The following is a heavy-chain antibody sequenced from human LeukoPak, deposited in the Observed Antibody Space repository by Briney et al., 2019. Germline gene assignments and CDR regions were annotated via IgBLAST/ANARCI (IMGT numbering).Heavy chain of an antibody. J-gene: IGHJ6*02. Sequence: WETLCLTCTVSGGSISSYYWSWIRQPAGKGLEWIGRIYTSGSTNYNPSLKSRVTMSVDTSKNQFSLKLSSVTAADTAVYYCARVNYALGGMDVWGQGTTVTVSS. D-gene: IGHD1-7*01. CDR1: GGSISSYY. CDR3: ARVNYALGGMDV. CDR2: IYTSGST. V-gene: IGHV4-4*07.